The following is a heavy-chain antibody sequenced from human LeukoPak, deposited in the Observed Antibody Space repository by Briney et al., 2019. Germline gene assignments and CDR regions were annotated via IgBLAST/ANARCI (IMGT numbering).Heavy chain of an antibody. J-gene: IGHJ4*02. Sequence: QPGGSLRLSCAASGFTFSSYWMHWVRQAPGKGLGWFSRINSDGSSTIYADSVKGRFTISRDNAKNTLYLQMNSLRAEDTAVYYCARGRYDILTGHYYFDYWGQGTLVTVSS. CDR3: ARGRYDILTGHYYFDY. D-gene: IGHD3-9*01. CDR2: INSDGSST. CDR1: GFTFSSYW. V-gene: IGHV3-74*01.